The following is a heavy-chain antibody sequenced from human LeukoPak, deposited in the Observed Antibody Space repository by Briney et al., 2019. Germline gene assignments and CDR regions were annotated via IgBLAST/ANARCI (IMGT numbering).Heavy chain of an antibody. CDR3: TPVGTTSPIAAEYFDY. D-gene: IGHD1-26*01. V-gene: IGHV3-15*01. CDR2: VKSKIDGGAT. CDR1: GFTVDNAW. Sequence: GGSLRLSFAASGFTVDNAWMNGGRQAPGKGVGWVGRVKSKIDGGATDYPAPVKGRFTISRDDSENTLFLQFSSLNTEDTALYYCTPVGTTSPIAAEYFDYWGQGTLVTVSS. J-gene: IGHJ4*02.